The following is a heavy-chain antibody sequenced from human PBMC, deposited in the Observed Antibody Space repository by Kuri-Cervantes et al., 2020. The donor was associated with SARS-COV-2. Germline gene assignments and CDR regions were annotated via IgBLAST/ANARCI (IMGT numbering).Heavy chain of an antibody. J-gene: IGHJ4*02. CDR1: GFTFSSYA. CDR2: IKQDGSEK. Sequence: ETLSLTCAASGFTFSSYAVHWVRQAPGKGLEWVANIKQDGSEKYYVDSVKGRFTISRDNAKNSLYLQMNSLRAEDTTVYYCARERAGYCSGGSCYRGGRFDYWGQGTQVTVSS. V-gene: IGHV3-7*01. D-gene: IGHD2-15*01. CDR3: ARERAGYCSGGSCYRGGRFDY.